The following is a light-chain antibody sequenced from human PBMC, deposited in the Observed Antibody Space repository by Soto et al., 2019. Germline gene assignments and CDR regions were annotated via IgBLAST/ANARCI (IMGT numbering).Light chain of an antibody. CDR1: QTITTNY. Sequence: DIVMTQSPGTLSVSPGERVTLSCRASQTITTNYLAWYQQKPGQAPRLLIYGASARATGIPDRFSGSGSGTDFTLTISRLEPEDFAVYFCHQYGRSPIYTFGPGTKVDI. CDR2: GAS. CDR3: HQYGRSPIYT. J-gene: IGKJ3*01. V-gene: IGKV3-20*01.